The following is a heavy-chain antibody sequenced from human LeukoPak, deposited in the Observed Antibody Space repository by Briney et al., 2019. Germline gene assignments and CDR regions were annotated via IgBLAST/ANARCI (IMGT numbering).Heavy chain of an antibody. Sequence: ASVKVSCKVSGYTLTELSMHWVRQAPGKGLEWMGGFDPEDGETIYAQKFQGRVTMTEDTSTDTAYMELSSLRSEDTAVYYCATVGYSGSWYYFDYWGQGTLVTVSS. J-gene: IGHJ4*02. V-gene: IGHV1-24*01. CDR1: GYTLTELS. D-gene: IGHD1-26*01. CDR2: FDPEDGET. CDR3: ATVGYSGSWYYFDY.